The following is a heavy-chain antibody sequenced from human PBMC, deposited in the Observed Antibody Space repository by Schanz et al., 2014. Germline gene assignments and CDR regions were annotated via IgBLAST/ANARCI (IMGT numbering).Heavy chain of an antibody. V-gene: IGHV1-2*04. CDR1: GYTTFTDYY. J-gene: IGHJ2*01. Sequence: QVQLVQSGAEVKKPGASVKVSCKASGYTTFTDYYIHWVRQAPGQGREWMGGINPNSGDTNYAQKYQGWVTMTRDTSSSTAYMEVSRLKSDDTAVYYCARLSVAGRPHVNYWYFDLWGRGTLVTVSS. D-gene: IGHD6-19*01. CDR2: INPNSGDT. CDR3: ARLSVAGRPHVNYWYFDL.